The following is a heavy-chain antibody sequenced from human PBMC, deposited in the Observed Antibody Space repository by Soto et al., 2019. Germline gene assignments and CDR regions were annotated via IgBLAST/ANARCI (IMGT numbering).Heavy chain of an antibody. Sequence: ETLSLTCTVSGGSISSSSYYWGWIRQPPGKGLEWIGSIYYSGSTYYNPSLKSRVTISVDTSKNQFSLKLSSVTAADTAVYYCASERSPAASFDYYYYYGMDVWGQGTTVTVSS. D-gene: IGHD2-2*01. CDR1: GGSISSSSYY. CDR3: ASERSPAASFDYYYYYGMDV. J-gene: IGHJ6*02. CDR2: IYYSGST. V-gene: IGHV4-39*01.